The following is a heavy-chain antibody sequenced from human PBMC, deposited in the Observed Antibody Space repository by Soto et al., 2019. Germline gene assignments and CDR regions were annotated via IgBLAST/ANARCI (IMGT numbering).Heavy chain of an antibody. Sequence: SETLSLTCFVSSDSMNRGGYYWSWIRQHPGQGLEWIGYIYSNGDTYYNPSLKSRVTISVDTSKNQFSLNLTSVTVADTAVYYCARRGRSSSGYYYYPMDVWGQGTTGIFAS. CDR3: ARRGRSSSGYYYYPMDV. CDR2: IYSNGDT. CDR1: SDSMNRGGYY. V-gene: IGHV4-31*03. J-gene: IGHJ6*02. D-gene: IGHD6-6*01.